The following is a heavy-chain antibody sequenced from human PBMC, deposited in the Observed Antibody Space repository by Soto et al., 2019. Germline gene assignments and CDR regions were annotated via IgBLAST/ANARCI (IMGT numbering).Heavy chain of an antibody. V-gene: IGHV3-49*03. CDR1: GFTFGDYA. J-gene: IGHJ4*02. CDR3: TRSTYYDFWSGPDY. D-gene: IGHD3-3*01. CDR2: IRSKAYGGTT. Sequence: PGGSLRLSCTASGFTFGDYAMSWFRQAPGKGLEWVGFIRSKAYGGTTEYAASVKGRFTISRDDSKSIAYQQMNSLKTEDTAVYYCTRSTYYDFWSGPDYWGQGTLVTVSS.